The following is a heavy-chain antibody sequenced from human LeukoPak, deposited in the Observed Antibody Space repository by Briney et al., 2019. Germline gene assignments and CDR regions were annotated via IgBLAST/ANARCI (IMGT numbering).Heavy chain of an antibody. Sequence: GGSLRLSCAASGFTFSSYEMNWVRQAPGKGLEWVSYISSSSSTIYYADSVKGRFTISRDNAKNSLYLQMNSLRAEDTAVYYCARKLYGDYRSPFDYWGQGTLVTVSS. CDR3: ARKLYGDYRSPFDY. J-gene: IGHJ4*02. CDR2: ISSSSSTI. V-gene: IGHV3-48*01. D-gene: IGHD4-17*01. CDR1: GFTFSSYE.